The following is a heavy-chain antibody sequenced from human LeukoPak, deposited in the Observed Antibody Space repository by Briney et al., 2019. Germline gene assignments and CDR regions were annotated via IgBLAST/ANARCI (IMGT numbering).Heavy chain of an antibody. J-gene: IGHJ4*02. CDR3: AKRWPSRSFGY. CDR1: GFTFSSYA. V-gene: IGHV3-23*01. CDR2: ISGSGGST. Sequence: PGGSLRLSCAASGFTFSSYAMSWVRPAPGKGLEWVLAISGSGGSTYYADSVKGRFTISRDNSKNTLYLQMDSLRAEDTAVYFCAKRWPSRSFGYWGQGTLVTVSS. D-gene: IGHD3-10*01.